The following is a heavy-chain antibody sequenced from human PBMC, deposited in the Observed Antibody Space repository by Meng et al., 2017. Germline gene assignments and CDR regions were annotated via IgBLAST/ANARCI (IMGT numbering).Heavy chain of an antibody. Sequence: QGQRVESGGGVVQPGRSLRLSCAASGFTFSSYAMHWVRQAPGKGLEWVAVISYDGSNKYYADSVKGRFTISRDNSKNTLYLQMNSLRAEDTAVYYCAHFDYWGQGTLVTVSS. CDR2: ISYDGSNK. J-gene: IGHJ4*02. CDR1: GFTFSSYA. V-gene: IGHV3-30*01. CDR3: AHFDY.